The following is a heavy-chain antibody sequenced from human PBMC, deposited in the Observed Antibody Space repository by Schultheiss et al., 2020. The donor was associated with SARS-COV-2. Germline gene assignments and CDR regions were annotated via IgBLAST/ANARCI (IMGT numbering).Heavy chain of an antibody. J-gene: IGHJ4*02. CDR1: GFTFSNSD. D-gene: IGHD1-26*01. V-gene: IGHV3-23*01. CDR3: AHHEWELLPFDY. Sequence: GGSLRLSCAASGFTFSNSDMSWVRQAPGKGLEWVSAISGSGGSTYYADSVKGRFTISRDNSKNTLYLQMNSLRAEDTAVYYCAHHEWELLPFDYWGQGTLVTVSS. CDR2: ISGSGGST.